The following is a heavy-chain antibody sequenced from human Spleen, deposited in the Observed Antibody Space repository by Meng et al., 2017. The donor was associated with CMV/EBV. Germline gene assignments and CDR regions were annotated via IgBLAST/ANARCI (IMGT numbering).Heavy chain of an antibody. CDR2: LSGSGDYT. CDR1: GFTFRNYA. D-gene: IGHD2/OR15-2a*01. J-gene: IGHJ6*02. Sequence: GGSLRLSCEASGFTFRNYAMSWVRQAPGKGPEWVSTLSGSGDYTYYTDSVKGRFTISRDNSKSTLFLQMNSLRADDTAVYYCAKVGGVSTTGGGYYGMDVWGQGTTVTVSS. V-gene: IGHV3-23*01. CDR3: AKVGGVSTTGGGYYGMDV.